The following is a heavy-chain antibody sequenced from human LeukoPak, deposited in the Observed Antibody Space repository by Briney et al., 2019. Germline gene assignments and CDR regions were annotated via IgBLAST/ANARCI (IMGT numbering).Heavy chain of an antibody. D-gene: IGHD3-9*01. CDR1: GFTFRGHL. J-gene: IGHJ5*02. CDR2: INQDGSET. CDR3: ARSRYFDWFGFDP. V-gene: IGHV3-7*01. Sequence: GGSLRLSCVASGFTFRGHLMSWVRQAPGKGLEWVANINQDGSETYDLDSVKGRFTISRDNAKNSLYLQMNSLRAEDSAVYYCARSRYFDWFGFDPWGQGTLVTVSS.